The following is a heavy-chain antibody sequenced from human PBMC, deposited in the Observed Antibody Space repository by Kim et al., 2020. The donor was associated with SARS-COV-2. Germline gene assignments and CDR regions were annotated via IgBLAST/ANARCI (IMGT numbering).Heavy chain of an antibody. V-gene: IGHV4-34*01. CDR3: ARRLYSSSLRFDY. Sequence: SETLSLTCAVYGGSFSGYYWSWIRQPPGKGLEWIGEINHSGSTNYNPSLKSRVTISVDTSKNQFSLKLSSVTAADTAVYYCARRLYSSSLRFDYWGQGTL. J-gene: IGHJ4*02. D-gene: IGHD6-13*01. CDR1: GGSFSGYY. CDR2: INHSGST.